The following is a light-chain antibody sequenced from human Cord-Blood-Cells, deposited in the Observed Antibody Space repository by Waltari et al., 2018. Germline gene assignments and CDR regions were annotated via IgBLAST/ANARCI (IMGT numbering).Light chain of an antibody. Sequence: EIVMTQSPATLSVSPGERATLSCRASQSVSRNLAWYQQKPGQAPRLLIYGASTRATGIPARSSGSGSGTEFTLTISSLQSEDFAVYYCQQYNNWPPYTVGQGTKLEIK. V-gene: IGKV3-15*01. J-gene: IGKJ2*01. CDR3: QQYNNWPPYT. CDR1: QSVSRN. CDR2: GAS.